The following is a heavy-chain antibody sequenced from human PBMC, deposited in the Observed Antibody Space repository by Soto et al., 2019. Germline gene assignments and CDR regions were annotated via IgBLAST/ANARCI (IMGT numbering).Heavy chain of an antibody. J-gene: IGHJ4*02. CDR2: IDHSGIT. D-gene: IGHD1-26*01. CDR1: GASFSGFY. CDR3: ARGVSVTLAVQGGAPDKNYFDS. Sequence: TLSLTCAVSGASFSGFYWSWIRQSPGKGLEWIGEIDHSGITNHNTALKSRATMSVATSKNQFSLKLRSVTAADTAVYYCARGVSVTLAVQGGAPDKNYFDSWSQGTLVTVSS. V-gene: IGHV4-34*04.